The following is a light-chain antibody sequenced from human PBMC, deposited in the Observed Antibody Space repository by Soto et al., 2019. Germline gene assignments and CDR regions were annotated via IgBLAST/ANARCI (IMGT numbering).Light chain of an antibody. CDR3: RSYTSSSTRV. J-gene: IGLJ2*01. V-gene: IGLV2-14*01. Sequence: QSALTQPASVSGSPGQSITISCTGTSSDVGGYNYVSWHQQHPGKAPKLMIYDVTNRPSGVSNRFSGSKSGNTASLTISGLQAEDEADYYCRSYTSSSTRVFGGGTKLTVL. CDR2: DVT. CDR1: SSDVGGYNY.